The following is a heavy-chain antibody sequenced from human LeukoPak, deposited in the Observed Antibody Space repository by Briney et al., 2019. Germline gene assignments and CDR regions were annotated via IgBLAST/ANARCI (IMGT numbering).Heavy chain of an antibody. J-gene: IGHJ4*02. Sequence: SETLSLTCTVSGGSISSYYWSWIRQPPGKGLEWIGYIYYSVSTNYNPSLKSRVTIPVDTSKNQFSLKLSSVTAADTAVYYCARNTYDILTLDNENYFDYWGQGTLVTVSS. CDR3: ARNTYDILTLDNENYFDY. V-gene: IGHV4-59*12. CDR2: IYYSVST. D-gene: IGHD3-9*01. CDR1: GGSISSYY.